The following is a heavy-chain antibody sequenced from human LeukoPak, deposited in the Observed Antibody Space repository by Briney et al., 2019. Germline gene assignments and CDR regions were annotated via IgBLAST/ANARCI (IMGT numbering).Heavy chain of an antibody. CDR2: IYYSGST. V-gene: IGHV4-59*01. Sequence: PSETLSLTCTVSGGSISSYYWSWIRQPPGKGLEWIGYIYYSGSTNYNPSLKSRVTISVDTSKNQFSLKLSSVTAADTAVYYCARDYGGYVFDFWGQGTLVTVSS. CDR1: GGSISSYY. CDR3: ARDYGGYVFDF. D-gene: IGHD5-12*01. J-gene: IGHJ4*02.